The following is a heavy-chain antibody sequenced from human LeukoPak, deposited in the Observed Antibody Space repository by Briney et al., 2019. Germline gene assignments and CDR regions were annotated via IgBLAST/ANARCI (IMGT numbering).Heavy chain of an antibody. CDR1: GFTFRSYE. CDR3: ASTSYYYETADY. V-gene: IGHV3-48*03. J-gene: IGHJ4*02. CDR2: ISSSGSTI. D-gene: IGHD3-22*01. Sequence: GGSLRLSCAASGFTFRSYEMNWVRQAPGKGLEWVSYISSSGSTIYYADSVKGRFTISRDNAKNSLYLQMNSLRAEDTAVYYCASTSYYYETADYWGQGTLVTVSS.